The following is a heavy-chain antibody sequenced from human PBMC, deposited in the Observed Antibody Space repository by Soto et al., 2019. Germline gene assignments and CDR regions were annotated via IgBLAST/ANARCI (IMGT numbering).Heavy chain of an antibody. Sequence: EVQLVESGGGLIQPGGYLRLSCAVSGFTVSSNYMSWVRQAPGKGLEWVSVIYSGGTTYYADSVKGRFTISRDNSENMLYLQMNSLRAEETAVYCCVRDSWVGFDYWGQGTLVTVSS. CDR3: VRDSWVGFDY. D-gene: IGHD2-15*01. V-gene: IGHV3-53*01. J-gene: IGHJ4*02. CDR1: GFTVSSNY. CDR2: IYSGGTT.